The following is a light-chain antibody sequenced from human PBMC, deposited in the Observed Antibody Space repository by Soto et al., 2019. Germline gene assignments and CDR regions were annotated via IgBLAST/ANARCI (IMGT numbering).Light chain of an antibody. Sequence: QSALTQPPSVSAAPGQKVIISCSGSSSSIGNNYVSWYQQLPGTAPKLLIDESNRRHLGSSDRFSASKSGTSATLGISGLQYGDEVDYYCGSWDNSLSGFVFGTGTKVTVL. CDR2: ESN. CDR1: SSSIGNNY. CDR3: GSWDNSLSGFV. J-gene: IGLJ1*01. V-gene: IGLV1-51*02.